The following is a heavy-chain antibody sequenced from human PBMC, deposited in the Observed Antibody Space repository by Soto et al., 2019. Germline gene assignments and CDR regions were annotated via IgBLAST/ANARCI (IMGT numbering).Heavy chain of an antibody. CDR3: ARWGAGGFNHYSLIDF. J-gene: IGHJ4*02. D-gene: IGHD2-15*01. CDR2: INPRGGTT. CDR1: GYTFTSNY. V-gene: IGHV1-46*01. Sequence: ASVKVSCKASGYTFTSNYIHWVRQAPGQGLEWMGFINPRGGTTSAAQRLQGRLTMTRDTSTSTVYVELSSLTFKDTAVYYCARWGAGGFNHYSLIDFWGQGTLVTVSS.